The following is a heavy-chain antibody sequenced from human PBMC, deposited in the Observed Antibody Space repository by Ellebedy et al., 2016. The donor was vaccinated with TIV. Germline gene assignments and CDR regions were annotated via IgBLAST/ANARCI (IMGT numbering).Heavy chain of an antibody. Sequence: SETLSLXXAVNGGSFSGYYWTWIRQSPGKGLEWIGETNQSGSTKCTPSLMRRVTISADTSKNQFSLRLTSVTAADTAVYYCATGRGVWGTAAGRLDHWGQGTLVTVSS. J-gene: IGHJ4*02. CDR2: TNQSGST. CDR3: ATGRGVWGTAAGRLDH. V-gene: IGHV4-34*01. CDR1: GGSFSGYY. D-gene: IGHD6-13*01.